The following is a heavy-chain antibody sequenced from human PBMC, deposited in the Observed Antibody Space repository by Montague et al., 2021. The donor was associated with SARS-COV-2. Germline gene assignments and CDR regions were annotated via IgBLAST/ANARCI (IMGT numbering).Heavy chain of an antibody. V-gene: IGHV4-59*01. CDR2: IYYSGST. Sequence: SESLSLTCTVSGGSISRYYWNWIRQPPGKGLEWIAYIYYSGSTNYNPSLKSRVTISVDTSKNQFSLKLSSVTAADTAVYYCARSRENYNILTGYPYYFDYWGQGTQVTVSS. J-gene: IGHJ4*02. CDR1: GGSISRYY. D-gene: IGHD3-9*01. CDR3: ARSRENYNILTGYPYYFDY.